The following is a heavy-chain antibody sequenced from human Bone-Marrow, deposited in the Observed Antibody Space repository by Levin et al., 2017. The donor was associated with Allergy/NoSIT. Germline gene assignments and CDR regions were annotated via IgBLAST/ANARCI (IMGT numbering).Heavy chain of an antibody. V-gene: IGHV4-59*01. Sequence: SETLSLTCSVSGISISGFCWSWIRQPPGKRLEWIGYICSSGGTNYNPSLRSRVTMSVDTSRKQFSLRLTSVSAAATAVYYCARDLSGYDFWGQGILVTVSS. CDR1: GISISGFC. J-gene: IGHJ4*02. CDR2: ICSSGGT. D-gene: IGHD3-3*01. CDR3: ARDLSGYDF.